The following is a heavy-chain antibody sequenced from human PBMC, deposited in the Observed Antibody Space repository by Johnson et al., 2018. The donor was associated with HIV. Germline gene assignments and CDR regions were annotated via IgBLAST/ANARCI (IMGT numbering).Heavy chain of an antibody. D-gene: IGHD5-18*01. CDR1: GFTFSSYA. J-gene: IGHJ3*02. CDR2: ISYDGSNK. CDR3: AKGGYSYGNAFDI. Sequence: QVQLVESGGGLVKPGGSLRLSCAASGFTFSSYAMHWVRQAPGKGLEWVAVISYDGSNKYYADSVKGRFTISRDNSKNTLHLQMNSLRAEDTAVYYCAKGGYSYGNAFDIWGQGTMVTVSS. V-gene: IGHV3-30-3*01.